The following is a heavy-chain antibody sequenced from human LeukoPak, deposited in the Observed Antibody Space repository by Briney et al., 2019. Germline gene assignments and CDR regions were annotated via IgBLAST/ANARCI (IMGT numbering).Heavy chain of an antibody. CDR2: IYYSGST. CDR3: ARLGWTAVGNY. CDR1: GGSISSYY. V-gene: IGHV4-59*01. J-gene: IGHJ4*02. D-gene: IGHD5-18*01. Sequence: SETLSLTCTVSGGSISSYYCSWIRQPPGKGLEWIGYIYYSGSTNYNPSLKSRVTISVDTSKNQFSLKLSSVTAADTAVYYCARLGWTAVGNYWGQGTMVTVSS.